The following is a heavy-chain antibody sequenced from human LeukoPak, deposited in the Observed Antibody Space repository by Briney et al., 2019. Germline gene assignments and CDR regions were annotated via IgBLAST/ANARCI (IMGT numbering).Heavy chain of an antibody. CDR1: GYTFTGYY. CDR2: INPNSGGT. V-gene: IGHV1-2*02. D-gene: IGHD6-13*01. J-gene: IGHJ6*03. Sequence: ASVKVSCKASGYTFTGYYMHWVRQAPGQGLEWMGWINPNSGGTNYAQKFQGRVTMTRDTSISTAYMELSRLRSDDTAVYYCARGGSSWYNYYYMDVWGKGTTVTVSS. CDR3: ARGGSSWYNYYYMDV.